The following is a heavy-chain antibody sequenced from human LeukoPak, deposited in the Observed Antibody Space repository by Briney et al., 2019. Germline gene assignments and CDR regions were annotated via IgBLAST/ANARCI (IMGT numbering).Heavy chain of an antibody. CDR1: GYSFTSYW. V-gene: IGHV5-51*01. Sequence: GESLKISCKGSGYSFTSYWIGWVRQMPGKGLEWMGIIYPGDSDTRYSPSFQGQVTISADKSISTAYLQWSSLKASDTAMYYCARQVGSSVEYSYGYYYYYYMDVWGKGTTVTVSS. CDR2: IYPGDSDT. D-gene: IGHD5-18*01. J-gene: IGHJ6*03. CDR3: ARQVGSSVEYSYGYYYYYYMDV.